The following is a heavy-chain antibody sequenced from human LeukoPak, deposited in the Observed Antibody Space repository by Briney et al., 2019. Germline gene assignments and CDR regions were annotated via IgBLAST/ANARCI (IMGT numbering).Heavy chain of an antibody. CDR1: DGSISSHY. V-gene: IGHV4-59*11. D-gene: IGHD2-2*01. CDR2: IYYDGNT. CDR3: ARGGWYHDF. Sequence: SETLSLTCTVSDGSISSHYWSWIRQPPGKGLECIGYIYYDGNTNYNPSLKSRVTISVDTSKNQFSLRLTSVTAADTAVYYCARGGWYHDFWGQGPLVTVSS. J-gene: IGHJ4*02.